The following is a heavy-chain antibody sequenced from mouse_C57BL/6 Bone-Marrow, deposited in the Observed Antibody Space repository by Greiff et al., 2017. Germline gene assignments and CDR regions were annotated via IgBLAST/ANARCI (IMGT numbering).Heavy chain of an antibody. CDR1: GYTFTSYW. CDR3: AREGDYYGSSLHWYYAMDY. J-gene: IGHJ4*01. CDR2: INPSSGYT. V-gene: IGHV1-7*01. D-gene: IGHD1-1*01. Sequence: QVQLKQSGAELAKPGASVKLSCKASGYTFTSYWMHWVKQRPGQGLEWIGYINPSSGYTKYNQKFKDKATLTADKSSSTAYMQLSSLTYEDSAVYYCAREGDYYGSSLHWYYAMDYWGQGTSVTVSS.